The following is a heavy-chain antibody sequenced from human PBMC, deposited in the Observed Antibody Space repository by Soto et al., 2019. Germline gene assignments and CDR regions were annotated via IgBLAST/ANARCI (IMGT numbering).Heavy chain of an antibody. CDR2: ITPIIDIP. J-gene: IGHJ4*02. Sequence: QVQLVQSGAEVKRPGSSVKVSWRTSGGTFNTYSISWVRQAPGQGLEWMGRITPIIDIPTDAQNFQGRVSISADKSTSTAYMQLTNLRFEDTAMYFCARANPQYVYFESWGQGTLVTVSS. CDR3: ARANPQYVYFES. D-gene: IGHD1-20*01. CDR1: GGTFNTYS. V-gene: IGHV1-69*02.